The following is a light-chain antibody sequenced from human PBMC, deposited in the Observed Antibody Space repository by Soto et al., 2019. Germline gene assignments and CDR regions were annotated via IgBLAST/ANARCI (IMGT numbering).Light chain of an antibody. V-gene: IGKV3-20*01. J-gene: IGKJ4*01. CDR1: QSIRSSY. Sequence: EIVLRQSPGTLSLARGERATLSCRASQSIRSSYLSWYQQKPGQAPRLLIYVASSRATGIPDRFSGSGSGTDFTLTISRLEPEDLAVYYCQQYGSSPGTFGGGTKVDI. CDR3: QQYGSSPGT. CDR2: VAS.